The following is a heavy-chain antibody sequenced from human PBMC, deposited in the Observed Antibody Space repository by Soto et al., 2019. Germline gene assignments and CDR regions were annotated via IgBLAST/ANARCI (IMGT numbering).Heavy chain of an antibody. Sequence: EVQLVESGGGLVQPGGSLRLSCAASGFTFSSYEMNWVRQAPGKGLEWVSYISSNGRTIDYADSVKGRFTISRDNAKKSLYLQLNSLRAEDTAVYYCARVGLVGARSLDFWGQGNLVTVSS. D-gene: IGHD1-26*01. J-gene: IGHJ4*02. CDR2: ISSNGRTI. V-gene: IGHV3-48*03. CDR1: GFTFSSYE. CDR3: ARVGLVGARSLDF.